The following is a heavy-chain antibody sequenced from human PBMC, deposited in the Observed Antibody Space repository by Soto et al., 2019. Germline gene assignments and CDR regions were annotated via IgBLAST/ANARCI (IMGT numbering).Heavy chain of an antibody. J-gene: IGHJ4*02. CDR1: GFTFSSYG. CDR3: AKDRMGAGVRGYFDY. D-gene: IGHD3-10*01. CDR2: ISYDGSNK. Sequence: ESGGGVVQPGKSLRLSCAGSGFTFSSYGMDWVRQAPGKGLEWVAVISYDGSNKYYADSVKGRFTISRDNSKNTLYLQMSRLRADDTAVYYCAKDRMGAGVRGYFDYWGQGTLVTVSS. V-gene: IGHV3-30*18.